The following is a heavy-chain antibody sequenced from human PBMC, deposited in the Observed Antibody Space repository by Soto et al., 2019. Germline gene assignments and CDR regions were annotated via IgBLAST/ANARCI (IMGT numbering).Heavy chain of an antibody. CDR1: GGSISSGGYS. CDR2: IYHSVST. D-gene: IGHD2-8*01. CDR3: ASYCSSQSCSGPDAFDF. V-gene: IGHV4-30-2*01. J-gene: IGHJ3*01. Sequence: SETLSLTCAVSGGSISSGGYSWSWIRQPPGKGLEWIGYIYHSVSTYYKKSLKNQVNKSVDTSKKQISLKMSSLTAADTTIYYCASYCSSQSCSGPDAFDFWGRGTLVTVSS.